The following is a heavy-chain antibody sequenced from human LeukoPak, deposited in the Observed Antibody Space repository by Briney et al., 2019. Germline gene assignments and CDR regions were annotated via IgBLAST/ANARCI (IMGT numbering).Heavy chain of an antibody. CDR2: ISGSGGST. J-gene: IGHJ4*02. Sequence: HPGGSLRLSCAASGFTFSSYAMSWVRQAPGKGLEWVSAISGSGGSTYYADSVKGRFTISRDNSKNTLYLQVNSLRAEDTAVYYCAKGGYSGYDFDYWGQGTLVTVSS. V-gene: IGHV3-23*01. D-gene: IGHD5-12*01. CDR1: GFTFSSYA. CDR3: AKGGYSGYDFDY.